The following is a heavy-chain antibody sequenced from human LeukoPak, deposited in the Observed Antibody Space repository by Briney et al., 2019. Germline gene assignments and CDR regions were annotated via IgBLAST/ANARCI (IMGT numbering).Heavy chain of an antibody. CDR2: ISSSSSYI. V-gene: IGHV3-21*01. CDR3: ARTTVISEAFDY. J-gene: IGHJ4*02. D-gene: IGHD4-17*01. Sequence: GGSLRLSCAASGFTFSSYSMNWARQAPGKGLEWVSSISSSSSYIYYADSVKGRFTISRDNAKNSLYLQMNSLRAEDTAVYYCARTTVISEAFDYWGQGTLVTVSS. CDR1: GFTFSSYS.